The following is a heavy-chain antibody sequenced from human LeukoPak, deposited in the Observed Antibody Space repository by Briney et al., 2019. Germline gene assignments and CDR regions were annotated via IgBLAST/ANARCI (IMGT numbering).Heavy chain of an antibody. CDR1: GFTFSSYA. Sequence: GGSLRLSCAASGFTFSSYAMHWVRQAPGKGLEWVAVISYDGSNKYYADSVKGRFTISRDNSKNTLYLQMNSLRAEDTAVYYCARVGGYSGRTGPRDYWGQGTLVTVSS. D-gene: IGHD5-12*01. CDR3: ARVGGYSGRTGPRDY. CDR2: ISYDGSNK. J-gene: IGHJ4*02. V-gene: IGHV3-30*04.